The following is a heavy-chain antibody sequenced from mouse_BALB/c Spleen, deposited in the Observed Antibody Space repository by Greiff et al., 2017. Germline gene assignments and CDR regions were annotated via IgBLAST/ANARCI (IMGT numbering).Heavy chain of an antibody. CDR3: ARSSMITTGAMDY. CDR2: IDPENGDT. Sequence: VQLQQSGAELVRSGASVKLSCTASGFNIKDYYMHWVKQRPEQGLEWIGWIDPENGDTEYAPKFQGKATMTADTSSSTAYMELSSLTSEDSAVYYCARSSMITTGAMDYWGQGTSVTVSS. V-gene: IGHV14-4*02. D-gene: IGHD2-4*01. CDR1: GFNIKDYY. J-gene: IGHJ4*01.